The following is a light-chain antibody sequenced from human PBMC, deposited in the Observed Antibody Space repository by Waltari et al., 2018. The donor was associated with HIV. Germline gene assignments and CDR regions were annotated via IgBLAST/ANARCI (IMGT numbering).Light chain of an antibody. Sequence: QSALTQPRSVSGSPGKSVTISCAGSSSDVGRYDYVSWYQQLPGNAPKVIIYDVTKRPSGVPDRFSGSKSGNTAFLTISGLQAEDEADYYCCSYAASYIYVFGVGTKVTVL. CDR1: SSDVGRYDY. V-gene: IGLV2-11*01. CDR2: DVT. CDR3: CSYAASYIYV. J-gene: IGLJ1*01.